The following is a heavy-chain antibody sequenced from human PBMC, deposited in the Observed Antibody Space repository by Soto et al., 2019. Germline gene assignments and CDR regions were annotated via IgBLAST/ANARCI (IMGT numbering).Heavy chain of an antibody. J-gene: IGHJ4*02. CDR2: MSRTGDNT. CDR3: TRDPNLYCVGADCYVY. CDR1: GFTFSIYA. D-gene: IGHD2-21*01. V-gene: IGHV3-23*01. Sequence: GGSLRLSCAASGFTFSIYAMTWVRQSPGKGLEWVSSMSRTGDNTYYADSVRGRFTISRDNAANSLFLRMASLRAEDTATYYCTRDPNLYCVGADCYVYWGQGTPVTVSS.